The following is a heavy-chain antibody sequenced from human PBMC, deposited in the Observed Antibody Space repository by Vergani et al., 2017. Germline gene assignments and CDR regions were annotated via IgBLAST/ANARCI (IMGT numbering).Heavy chain of an antibody. Sequence: EVQLLQSEGAVVQPGGSLRLSCVASGFTFSSHAMSWVRQGHGQGLEWVANIKQDGSEKYYVDSVKGRFTISRDNAKNSLYLQMNSLRAEDTAVYYCARGRLYYYDSSGYFDYWGQGTLVTVSS. CDR3: ARGRLYYYDSSGYFDY. J-gene: IGHJ4*02. V-gene: IGHV3-7*01. D-gene: IGHD3-22*01. CDR1: GFTFSSHA. CDR2: IKQDGSEK.